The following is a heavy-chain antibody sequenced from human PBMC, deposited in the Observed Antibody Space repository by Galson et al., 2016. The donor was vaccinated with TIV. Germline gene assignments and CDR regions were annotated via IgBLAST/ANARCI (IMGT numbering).Heavy chain of an antibody. CDR2: INPNSGDT. D-gene: IGHD4-17*01. CDR1: GYTFTGYY. Sequence: SVKVSCKASGYTFTGYYIHYVRQAPGQGLEWMEWINPNSGDTNYAQKFQGRVTMTRDTSISTAYMELSRLRSDGTAMYYCARDLSPETTTPFDYWGQGTLVTVSS. J-gene: IGHJ4*02. CDR3: ARDLSPETTTPFDY. V-gene: IGHV1-2*02.